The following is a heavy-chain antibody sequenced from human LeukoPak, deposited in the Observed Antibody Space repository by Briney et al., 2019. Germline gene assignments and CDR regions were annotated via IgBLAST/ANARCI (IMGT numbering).Heavy chain of an antibody. CDR1: GFTFSYYW. V-gene: IGHV3-7*03. CDR3: ASKGCTGGNCKHYFDY. CDR2: IKQDGSEE. Sequence: GGSLRLSCAASGFTFSYYWMSWVRQAPGKGLEWMANIKQDGSEEYYVDSVKGRFTISRDNAKNSLYLQMNSLRAEDTAVYYCASKGCTGGNCKHYFDYWGQGTLVTVAS. D-gene: IGHD2-8*02. J-gene: IGHJ4*02.